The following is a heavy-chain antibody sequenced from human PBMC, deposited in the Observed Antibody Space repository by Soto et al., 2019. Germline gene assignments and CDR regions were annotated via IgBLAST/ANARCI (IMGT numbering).Heavy chain of an antibody. V-gene: IGHV4-39*07. CDR1: GGSISSSSYY. J-gene: IGHJ6*02. D-gene: IGHD2-21*01. CDR3: AASCVGCGGFNYYGMDV. Sequence: SETLSLTCTVSGGSISSSSYYWGWIRQPTGKGLEWIGSIYYSGSTYYNPSLKSRVTISVDTSKNQFSLKLSSVTAADTAVYYCAASCVGCGGFNYYGMDVWGQGTTVTVSS. CDR2: IYYSGST.